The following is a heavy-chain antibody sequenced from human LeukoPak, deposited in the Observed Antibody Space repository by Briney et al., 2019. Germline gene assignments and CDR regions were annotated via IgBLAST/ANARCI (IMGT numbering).Heavy chain of an antibody. Sequence: PSGTLSLTCAVSGGSISSSDWWSWVRQPPGKGLEWIGEIYHDGSTNYNPSLKSRVTISVDTSKNQFSLKLSSVTAADTAVYYCARDRSRGYYFDYWGQGTLVTVSS. CDR2: IYHDGST. V-gene: IGHV4-4*02. CDR3: ARDRSRGYYFDY. CDR1: GGSISSSDW. J-gene: IGHJ4*02.